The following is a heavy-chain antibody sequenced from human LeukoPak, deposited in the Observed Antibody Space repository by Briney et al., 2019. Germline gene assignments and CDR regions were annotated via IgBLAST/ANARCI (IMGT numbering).Heavy chain of an antibody. V-gene: IGHV1-2*02. CDR2: ISPNSGDT. CDR1: GYTFTGYY. Sequence: GASVKVSCKASGYTFTGYYIHWVRQAPGQGLEWMGWISPNSGDTKYAQRFQGRVTMTRDTSTSTAYMELSSLRYEDTAVYYCASFPDYWGQGTLVTVSS. CDR3: ASFPDY. J-gene: IGHJ4*02.